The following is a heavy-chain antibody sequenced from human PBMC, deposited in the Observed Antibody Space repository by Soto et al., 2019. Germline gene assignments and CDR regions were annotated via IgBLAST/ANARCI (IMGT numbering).Heavy chain of an antibody. CDR3: ARTTPNWNDPHHLFDY. CDR2: IYYSGST. Sequence: SETLSLTCTVSGGSISSSSYYWGWIRQPPGKGLEWIGSIYYSGSTYYNPSLKSRVTISVDTSKNQFSLKLSSVTAADTAVYYCARTTPNWNDPHHLFDYWGQGTLVTVSS. J-gene: IGHJ4*02. CDR1: GGSISSSSYY. D-gene: IGHD1-1*01. V-gene: IGHV4-39*01.